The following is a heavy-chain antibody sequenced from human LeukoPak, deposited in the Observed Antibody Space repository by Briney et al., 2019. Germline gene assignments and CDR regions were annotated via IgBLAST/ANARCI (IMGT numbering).Heavy chain of an antibody. CDR3: ANHYYDSSGYLPYFDY. D-gene: IGHD3-22*01. J-gene: IGHJ4*02. Sequence: PGGSLRLSCAASGFTFSSYAMSWVRQAPGKGLEWVSAISGSGGSTYYADSVKGRFTISRDNSKNTLYLQMNSLRAEDTAVYYCANHYYDSSGYLPYFDYWGQGTLVTVSS. CDR2: ISGSGGST. CDR1: GFTFSSYA. V-gene: IGHV3-23*01.